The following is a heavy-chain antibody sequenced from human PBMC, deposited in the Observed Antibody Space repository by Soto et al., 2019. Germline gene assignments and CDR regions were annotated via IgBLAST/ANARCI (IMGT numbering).Heavy chain of an antibody. J-gene: IGHJ6*02. CDR2: ISWDGGST. CDR3: AKDDYPWGDVDTAMPDYGMDV. D-gene: IGHD5-18*01. CDR1: GFTFDDYT. Sequence: EVQLVESGGVVVQPGGSLRLSCAASGFTFDDYTMHWVRQAPGKGLEWVSLISWDGGSTYYADSVKGRFTISRDNSKNFLYLQMNSLGTEDHALYYCAKDDYPWGDVDTAMPDYGMDVWGQGTTVTVSS. V-gene: IGHV3-43*01.